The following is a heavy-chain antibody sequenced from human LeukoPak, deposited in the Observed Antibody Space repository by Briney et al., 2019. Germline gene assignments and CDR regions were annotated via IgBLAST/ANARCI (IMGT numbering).Heavy chain of an antibody. CDR2: IYTSGST. CDR1: GGSISSGSYY. D-gene: IGHD6-13*01. V-gene: IGHV4-61*02. Sequence: SQTLSLTCTVSGGSISSGSYYWSWIRQPAGKVLEWIGSIYTSGSTNYNPSLKSRVTISVDTSKNQFSLKLSSVTAADTAVYYCARAALSYYYYMDVWGKGTTVTVSS. J-gene: IGHJ6*03. CDR3: ARAALSYYYYMDV.